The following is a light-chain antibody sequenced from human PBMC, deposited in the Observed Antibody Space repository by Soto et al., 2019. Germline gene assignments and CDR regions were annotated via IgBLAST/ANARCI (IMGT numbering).Light chain of an antibody. J-gene: IGLJ1*01. Sequence: QSVLTQPPSASGTPGQRFIISCSGTSPNIGSNYVYWYQQVPGTAPKLLIYKNNQRPSGVPDRFSGSKSGSSASLAISGLRSEDEADYYCAAWDDSLSVHYVFGVGTKVTVL. V-gene: IGLV1-47*01. CDR2: KNN. CDR1: SPNIGSNY. CDR3: AAWDDSLSVHYV.